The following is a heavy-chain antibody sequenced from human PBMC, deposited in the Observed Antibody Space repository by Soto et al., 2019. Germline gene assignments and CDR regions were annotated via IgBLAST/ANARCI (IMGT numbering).Heavy chain of an antibody. V-gene: IGHV3-33*01. CDR2: IWYDGSNK. CDR1: GFTFSSYG. D-gene: IGHD3-22*01. J-gene: IGHJ4*02. Sequence: PGGSLRLSCAASGFTFSSYGMHWVRQAPGKGLEWVAVIWYDGSNKYYADSVKGRFTISRDNSKNTLYLQMNSLRAEDTAVYYCARDPTSSMIVDLNPPDYWGQGTLVTVSS. CDR3: ARDPTSSMIVDLNPPDY.